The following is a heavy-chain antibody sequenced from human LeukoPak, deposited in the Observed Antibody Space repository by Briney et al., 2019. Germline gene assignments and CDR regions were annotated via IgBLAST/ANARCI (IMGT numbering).Heavy chain of an antibody. V-gene: IGHV3-23*01. Sequence: GGSLRLSCAASGFTFSSYAMSWVRQAPGKGLEWVSAISGGGGSTYYADSVKGRFTISRDNSKNTLYLQMNSLRAEDTAVYYCSKDSRRRFLAWLSTKSYFDYWGQGPLVTVYS. D-gene: IGHD3-3*01. CDR2: ISGGGGST. J-gene: IGHJ4*02. CDR1: GFTFSSYA. CDR3: SKDSRRRFLAWLSTKSYFDY.